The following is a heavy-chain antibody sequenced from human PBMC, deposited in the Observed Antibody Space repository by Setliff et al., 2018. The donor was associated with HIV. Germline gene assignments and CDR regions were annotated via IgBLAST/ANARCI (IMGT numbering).Heavy chain of an antibody. D-gene: IGHD3-10*01. Sequence: SETLSLTCSVSGVSTSSSTYYWGWIRQPPGKGLEWIGYIYKSGTTNYKSSLKSRVTISVDTSKNQFSLKLSSVTAADTAVYYCARLNGSGSPWGQGTLVTVSS. CDR3: ARLNGSGSP. V-gene: IGHV4-39*01. CDR1: GVSTSSSTYY. J-gene: IGHJ5*02. CDR2: IYKSGTT.